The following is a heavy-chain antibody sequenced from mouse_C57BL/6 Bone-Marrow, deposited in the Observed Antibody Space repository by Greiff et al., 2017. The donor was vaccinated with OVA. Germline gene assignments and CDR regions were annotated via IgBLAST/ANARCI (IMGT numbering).Heavy chain of an antibody. D-gene: IGHD4-1*01. CDR2: INPSSGYT. J-gene: IGHJ4*01. CDR1: GYTFTSYT. CDR3: ARGLWGYYAMDY. Sequence: VQLKESGAELARPGASVKMSCKASGYTFTSYTMHWVKQRPGQGLEWIGYINPSSGYTKYNQKFKDKATLTADKSSSTAYMQLSSLTSEDSAVYYCARGLWGYYAMDYWGQGTSVTVSS. V-gene: IGHV1-4*01.